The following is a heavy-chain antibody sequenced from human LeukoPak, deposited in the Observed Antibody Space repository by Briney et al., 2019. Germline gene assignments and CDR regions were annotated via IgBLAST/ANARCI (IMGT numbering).Heavy chain of an antibody. D-gene: IGHD3-3*01. Sequence: PGGSLRLSCAASGFTFSSYEMNWVRQAPGKGLEWVSDISSSGDTIYYADSVKGRFTISRDNAKNSLYLQMNSLRAEDTAVYYCARDLTYGTRRSITPPISDYWGQGTLVTVSS. CDR3: ARDLTYGTRRSITPPISDY. V-gene: IGHV3-48*03. CDR2: ISSSGDTI. J-gene: IGHJ4*02. CDR1: GFTFSSYE.